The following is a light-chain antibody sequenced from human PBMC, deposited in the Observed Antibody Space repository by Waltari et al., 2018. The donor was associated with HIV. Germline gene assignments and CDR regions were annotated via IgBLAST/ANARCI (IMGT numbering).Light chain of an antibody. CDR2: DAS. V-gene: IGKV3-11*01. CDR1: QSVGRY. CDR3: QQRTNWPPYS. Sequence: EIVLTQSPATLSLSPGERATLPCRASQSVGRYLAWYQQKPGQAPRLLIFDASNRATGIPARFSGSGSGTDFTLTISSLEPEDFAVYYCQQRTNWPPYSFGQGTKLEIK. J-gene: IGKJ2*03.